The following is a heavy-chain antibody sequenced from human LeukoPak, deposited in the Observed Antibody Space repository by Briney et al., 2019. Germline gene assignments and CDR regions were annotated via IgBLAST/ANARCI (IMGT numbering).Heavy chain of an antibody. D-gene: IGHD3-22*01. J-gene: IGHJ6*03. V-gene: IGHV4-39*01. CDR2: IYYSGST. CDR3: ARLNYDSSGRLPYYYYYYMDV. CDR1: GGSISSSSYY. Sequence: SETLSLTCTVSGGSISSSSYYWGWIRQPPGKGLEWIGSIYYSGSTYYNPSLKSRVTISVDTSKNQFSLKLSSVTAADTAVYYCARLNYDSSGRLPYYYYYYMDVWGKGTTVTISS.